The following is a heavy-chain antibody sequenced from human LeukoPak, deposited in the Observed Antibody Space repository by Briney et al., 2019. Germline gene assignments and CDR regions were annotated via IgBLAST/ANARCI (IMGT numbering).Heavy chain of an antibody. CDR3: ARESRGYSYGAYFDY. CDR1: GGSISSYY. CDR2: IDYSGST. D-gene: IGHD5-18*01. J-gene: IGHJ4*02. Sequence: SETLSLTCTVPGGSISSYYWSWIRQPPGKGLEWIGYIDYSGSTNYNPSLKSRVTISVDTSKNQFSLKLSSVTAADTAVYYCARESRGYSYGAYFDYWGQGTLVTVSS. V-gene: IGHV4-59*01.